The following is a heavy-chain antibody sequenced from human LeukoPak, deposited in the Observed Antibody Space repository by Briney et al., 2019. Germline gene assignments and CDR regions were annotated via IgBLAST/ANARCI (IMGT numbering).Heavy chain of an antibody. J-gene: IGHJ4*02. CDR3: ARSRSSGWSEFDY. CDR2: ISSSGSYI. CDR1: GFTLNSYS. V-gene: IGHV3-21*01. D-gene: IGHD6-19*01. Sequence: GGSLRLSCAASGFTLNSYSMNWVRQAPGKGLEWVSSISSSGSYIYHADSVKGRFTISRDNAKNSLYLQMNSLRAEDTAVYYCARSRSSGWSEFDYWGQGTLVTVSS.